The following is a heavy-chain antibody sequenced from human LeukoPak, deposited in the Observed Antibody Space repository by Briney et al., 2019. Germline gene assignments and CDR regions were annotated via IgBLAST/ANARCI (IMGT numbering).Heavy chain of an antibody. CDR1: GGSISSYY. Sequence: PSETLSLTCTVSGGSISSYYWSWIRQPPGKGLEWIGHIYYGGSTNYNPSLKSRVTISVHTSKNQFSLKLNSVTAADTAVYYCARQVNWFDPWGQGTLVTVSS. V-gene: IGHV4-59*08. CDR3: ARQVNWFDP. J-gene: IGHJ5*02. CDR2: IYYGGST.